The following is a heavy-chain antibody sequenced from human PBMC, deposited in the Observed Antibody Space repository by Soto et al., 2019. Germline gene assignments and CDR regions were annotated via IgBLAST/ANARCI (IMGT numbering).Heavy chain of an antibody. CDR1: GGSISSGDYY. Sequence: PSETLSLTCTVSGGSISSGDYYWSWIRQPPGKGLEWIGYIYYSGSTYYNPSLKSRVTISVDTSKNQFSLKLSSVTAADTAVYYCARGRAIFGVVNPHYYGMDVWGQGTTVTVSS. J-gene: IGHJ6*02. D-gene: IGHD3-3*01. CDR3: ARGRAIFGVVNPHYYGMDV. V-gene: IGHV4-30-4*01. CDR2: IYYSGST.